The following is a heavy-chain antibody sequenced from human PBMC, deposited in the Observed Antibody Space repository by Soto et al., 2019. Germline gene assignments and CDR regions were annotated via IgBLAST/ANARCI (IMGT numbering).Heavy chain of an antibody. CDR3: AKLLRPGLQFFDF. V-gene: IGHV3-23*01. J-gene: IGHJ4*02. CDR2: ISSSGDHT. CDR1: GFTFIDYA. D-gene: IGHD4-4*01. Sequence: EVQLLESGGGLVQPGGSLRLSCAASGFTFIDYAMSWVRQAPGKGLDWVSAISSSGDHTFYADSVKGRFTISRDNSKNTLYLQVNSLRAEDTAVYYCAKLLRPGLQFFDFWGQGTLVTVYS.